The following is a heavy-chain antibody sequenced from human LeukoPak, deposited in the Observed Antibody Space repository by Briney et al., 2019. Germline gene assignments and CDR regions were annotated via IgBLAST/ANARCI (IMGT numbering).Heavy chain of an antibody. J-gene: IGHJ4*02. D-gene: IGHD3-3*01. CDR3: AGYDFWSGYPG. CDR2: IYYSGST. V-gene: IGHV4-30-4*01. Sequence: TASETLSLTCTVSGGSISSGDYYWSWIRQPPGKGLEWIGYIYYSGSTYYNPSLKSRVTVSVDTSKNQFSLKLSSVTAADTAVYYCAGYDFWSGYPGWGQGTLVTVSS. CDR1: GGSISSGDYY.